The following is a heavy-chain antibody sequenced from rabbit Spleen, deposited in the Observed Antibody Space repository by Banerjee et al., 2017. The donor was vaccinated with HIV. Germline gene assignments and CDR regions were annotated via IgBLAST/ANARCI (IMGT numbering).Heavy chain of an antibody. CDR3: TRDDGSGHYIDGYFNL. V-gene: IGHV1S45*01. CDR2: INIVTGKS. J-gene: IGHJ4*01. Sequence: EQLEESGGGLVKPEGSLTLTCKASGVSLNDKDVMCWVRQAPGKGLEWIACINIVTGKSVYASWAKGRFMMSRTSSTTVTLQMTSLTAADTATYFCTRDDGSGHYIDGYFNLWGQGTLVTVS. CDR1: GVSLNDKDV. D-gene: IGHD1-1*01.